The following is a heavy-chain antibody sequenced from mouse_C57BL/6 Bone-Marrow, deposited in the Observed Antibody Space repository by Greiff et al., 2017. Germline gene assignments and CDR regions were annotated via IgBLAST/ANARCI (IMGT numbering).Heavy chain of an antibody. CDR3: ARSYYYGSSYWYFDV. CDR1: GYTFTSYW. V-gene: IGHV1-55*01. D-gene: IGHD1-1*01. J-gene: IGHJ1*03. CDR2: IYPGSGST. Sequence: QVQLQQSGAELVKPGASVKMSCKASGYTFTSYWITWVKQRPGQGLEWIGDIYPGSGSTNYNEKFKSKATLTVDTSSSTAYMQLSSLTSEDSAVYYCARSYYYGSSYWYFDVWGTGTTVTVSS.